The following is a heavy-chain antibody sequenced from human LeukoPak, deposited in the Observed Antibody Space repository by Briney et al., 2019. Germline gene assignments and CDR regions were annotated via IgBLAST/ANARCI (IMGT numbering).Heavy chain of an antibody. CDR1: GYTFTGYY. V-gene: IGHV1-2*02. J-gene: IGHJ4*02. D-gene: IGHD3-10*01. Sequence: ASVKVSCKASGYTFTGYYMHWVRQAPGQGLEWMGWINPNSGGTNYAQKFQGRVTMTRDTSISIAYMELSRLRSDDTAVYYCARSNYYGSGSYRYYFDYWGQGTLVTVSS. CDR3: ARSNYYGSGSYRYYFDY. CDR2: INPNSGGT.